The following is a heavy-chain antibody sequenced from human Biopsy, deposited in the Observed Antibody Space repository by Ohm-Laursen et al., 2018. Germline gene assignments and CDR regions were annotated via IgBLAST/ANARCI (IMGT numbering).Heavy chain of an antibody. V-gene: IGHV1-2*02. CDR1: GFSFTGYY. D-gene: IGHD6-19*01. Sequence: GSSVKVSCKVSGFSFTGYYIHWVRQAPGQGLEWMGWISPKSGGTNYAQRFQGNITMTKNTSMSTAYMEMSRLRSDDTAVYYCALQSVAQMKNFDYWGQGTLVTVSS. CDR2: ISPKSGGT. CDR3: ALQSVAQMKNFDY. J-gene: IGHJ4*02.